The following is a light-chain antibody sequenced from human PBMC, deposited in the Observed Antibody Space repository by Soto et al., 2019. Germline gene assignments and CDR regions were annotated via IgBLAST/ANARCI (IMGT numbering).Light chain of an antibody. CDR1: QSITSY. Sequence: DIQMTQSPSSLSASVGDRVTITCRTSQSITSYLNWYQQKPGKAPKLLIYAASSLQSGVPSRFSGSGSGTDFTLTISGLQPEDSATYYCQESRSALWGTCGQGTKVEVK. J-gene: IGKJ1*01. CDR3: QESRSALWGT. CDR2: AAS. V-gene: IGKV1-39*01.